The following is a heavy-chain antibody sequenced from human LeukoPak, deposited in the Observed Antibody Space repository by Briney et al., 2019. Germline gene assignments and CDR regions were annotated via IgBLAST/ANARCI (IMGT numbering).Heavy chain of an antibody. V-gene: IGHV3-23*01. D-gene: IGHD3-10*01. CDR2: ISGSGGST. CDR3: AKPMANYYYYYYMDV. Sequence: GGTLRLSCAASGFTFSSYGMSWVRQAPGKGLEWVSAISGSGGSTYYADSVKGRFTISRDNSKNTLYLQMNSLRAEDTAVYYCAKPMANYYYYYYMDVWGKGTTVTVSS. J-gene: IGHJ6*03. CDR1: GFTFSSYG.